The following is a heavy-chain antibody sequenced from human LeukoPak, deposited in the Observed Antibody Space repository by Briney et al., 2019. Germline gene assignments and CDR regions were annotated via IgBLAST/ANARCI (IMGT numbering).Heavy chain of an antibody. CDR3: ARDRVDSSSWSFDP. D-gene: IGHD6-13*01. CDR2: ISSSGSTI. CDR1: GFTFSDYY. Sequence: GGSLRLSCAASGFTFSDYYMSWIRQAPGKGLEWVSYISSSGSTIYYADSVKGRFTISRDNAKNSLYLQMNSLRAEDTAVYHCARDRVDSSSWSFDPWGQGTLVTVSS. J-gene: IGHJ5*02. V-gene: IGHV3-11*01.